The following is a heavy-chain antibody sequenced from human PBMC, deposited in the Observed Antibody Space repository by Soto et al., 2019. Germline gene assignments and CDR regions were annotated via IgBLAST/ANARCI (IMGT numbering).Heavy chain of an antibody. D-gene: IGHD1-1*01. CDR3: ARVEAGTFLYYYYYMDV. J-gene: IGHJ6*03. CDR1: GYTFTSYD. Sequence: ASVKVSCKASGYTFTSYDINWVRQATGQGLEWMGWMNPNSGNTGYAQKFQGRVTMTRNTPISTAYMELSSLRSEDTAVYYCARVEAGTFLYYYYYMDVWGKGTTVTVSS. CDR2: MNPNSGNT. V-gene: IGHV1-8*01.